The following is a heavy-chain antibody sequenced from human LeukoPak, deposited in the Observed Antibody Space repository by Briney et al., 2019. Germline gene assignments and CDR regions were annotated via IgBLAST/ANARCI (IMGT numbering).Heavy chain of an antibody. J-gene: IGHJ5*02. Sequence: SETLSLTCNVSGGSISSYYWSWIRQPAGKGLEWIGRINTSGTSNYNPSLKSRVTISVDTSKNQFSLKLSSVTAADTAVYYCARVVQGYYDSSGYPHPGGWFDPWGQGTLVTVSS. V-gene: IGHV4-4*07. CDR2: INTSGTS. D-gene: IGHD3-22*01. CDR1: GGSISSYY. CDR3: ARVVQGYYDSSGYPHPGGWFDP.